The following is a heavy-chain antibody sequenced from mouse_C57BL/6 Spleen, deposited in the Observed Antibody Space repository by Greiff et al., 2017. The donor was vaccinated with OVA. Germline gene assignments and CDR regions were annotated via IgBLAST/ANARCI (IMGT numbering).Heavy chain of an antibody. D-gene: IGHD2-4*01. CDR1: GYTFTSYW. V-gene: IGHV1-55*01. CDR3: ARRGYDYDLAWFAY. Sequence: QVQLQQPGAELVKPGASVKMSCKASGYTFTSYWITWVKQRPGQGLEWIGDIYPGSGSTNYNEKFKSKATLTVDTSSSTAYMQLSSLTSEDSAVYYCARRGYDYDLAWFAYWGQGTLVTVSA. CDR2: IYPGSGST. J-gene: IGHJ3*01.